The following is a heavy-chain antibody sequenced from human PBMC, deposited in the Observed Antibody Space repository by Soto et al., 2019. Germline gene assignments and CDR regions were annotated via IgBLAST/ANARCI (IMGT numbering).Heavy chain of an antibody. D-gene: IGHD3-10*01. CDR3: TRDVSGSATSGFYYCALDL. V-gene: IGHV4-4*07. J-gene: IGHJ6*02. Sequence: SETLSLTCTVSGGSISSYYWNWIRQPAGRGLECIGRIYASGSTNYNPSLKSRVTMSVDTSRNQFSLRLTSVTAADTAVYYCTRDVSGSATSGFYYCALDLWGQGTTVTVSS. CDR2: IYASGST. CDR1: GGSISSYY.